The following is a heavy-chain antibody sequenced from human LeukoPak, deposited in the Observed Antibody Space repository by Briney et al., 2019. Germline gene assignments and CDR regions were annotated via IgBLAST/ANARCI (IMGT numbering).Heavy chain of an antibody. J-gene: IGHJ4*02. CDR3: ARVRPGRDGYNYFDY. CDR2: INWNGGST. CDR1: GFTFDNYA. V-gene: IGHV3-20*01. Sequence: GWSLRLSCAASGFTFDNYAMSWVRQAPGKGLEWVSDINWNGGSTGYADFEKGRFTISRDNAKNSLYLQMNSLRAEDTVLYHCARVRPGRDGYNYFDYWGQGTLVTVSS. D-gene: IGHD5-24*01.